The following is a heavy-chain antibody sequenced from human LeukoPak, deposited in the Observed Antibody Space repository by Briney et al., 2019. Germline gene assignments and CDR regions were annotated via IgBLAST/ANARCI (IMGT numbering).Heavy chain of an antibody. CDR3: AIGRASGWYEFDY. J-gene: IGHJ4*02. CDR1: GFTFSGYA. CDR2: ISGSGGST. V-gene: IGHV3-23*01. Sequence: GGSLRLSCAASGFTFSGYAMSWVRQAPGKGLEWVSAISGSGGSTYYADSVKGRFTISRDNSKNTLYLQMNSLRAEDTAVYYCAIGRASGWYEFDYWGQGTLVTVSS. D-gene: IGHD6-19*01.